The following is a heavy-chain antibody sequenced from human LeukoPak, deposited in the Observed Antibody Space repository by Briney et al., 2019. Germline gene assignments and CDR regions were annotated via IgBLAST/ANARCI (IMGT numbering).Heavy chain of an antibody. CDR1: GFTFTNAW. D-gene: IGHD3-3*01. Sequence: PGGSLRLSWAASGFTFTNAWMSWVRHAPGKGLEWVGRIKSKTDGGTTDYAATVKGRFTISRDDSKNTLYLKMNSLKTEDTAVYYCTTEGVLRFLEWLFDYWGQGTLVTVSS. CDR3: TTEGVLRFLEWLFDY. J-gene: IGHJ4*02. V-gene: IGHV3-15*01. CDR2: IKSKTDGGTT.